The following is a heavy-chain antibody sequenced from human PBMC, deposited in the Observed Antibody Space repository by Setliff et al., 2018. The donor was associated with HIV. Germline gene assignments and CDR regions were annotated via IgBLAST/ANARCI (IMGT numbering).Heavy chain of an antibody. J-gene: IGHJ4*02. CDR1: GGSSSGYY. D-gene: IGHD2-8*01. CDR2: MNHSGST. CDR3: ARTDCTNGVCPYSFDY. V-gene: IGHV4-34*01. Sequence: SETLSLTCAVYGGSSSGYYWSWIRQPPGKGLEWIGDMNHSGSTNYNPSLKSRVTISTDTSKNQFSLKLSSVTAADTAVYYCARTDCTNGVCPYSFDYWGPGTLVTVSS.